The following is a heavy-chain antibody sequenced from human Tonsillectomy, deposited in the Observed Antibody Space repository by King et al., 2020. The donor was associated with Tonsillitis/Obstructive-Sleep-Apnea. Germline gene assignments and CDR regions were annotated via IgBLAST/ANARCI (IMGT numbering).Heavy chain of an antibody. D-gene: IGHD3-3*01. V-gene: IGHV4-59*01. CDR2: IYYSGST. Sequence: PLQESGPGLVKPSETLSLTCTVSGGSISSYYWSWIRQPPGKGLEWIGYIYYSGSTNYNPSLKSRVTISVDKSKNPFSLKLSSVTAADTAVYYCAREVQSHYDFWSGYYTNWFDPWGQGTLVTVSS. J-gene: IGHJ5*02. CDR1: GGSISSYY. CDR3: AREVQSHYDFWSGYYTNWFDP.